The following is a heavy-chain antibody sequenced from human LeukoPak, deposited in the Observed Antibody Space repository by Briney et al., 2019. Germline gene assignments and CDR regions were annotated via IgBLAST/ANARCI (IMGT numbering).Heavy chain of an antibody. CDR3: ARGGGGYDYLDY. CDR2: INHSGST. Sequence: SETLSLTCAVYGGSFSGYYWSWIRQPPGKGLEWIGEINHSGSTNYNPSLKSRVTISVDTSKNQFSLKLSSVTAADTAVYYCARGGGGYDYLDYWGQGTLVTVSS. J-gene: IGHJ4*02. CDR1: GGSFSGYY. D-gene: IGHD5-12*01. V-gene: IGHV4-34*01.